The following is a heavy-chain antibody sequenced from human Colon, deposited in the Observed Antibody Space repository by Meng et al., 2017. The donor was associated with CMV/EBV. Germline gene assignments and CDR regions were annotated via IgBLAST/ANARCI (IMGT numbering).Heavy chain of an antibody. V-gene: IGHV4-39*07. CDR3: ARKIRSGLLEVPAAIYDAFDI. CDR2: IYYSGST. CDR1: GGSISSSSYY. Sequence: SETLSLTCTVSGGSISSSSYYWGWIRQPPGKGLEWIGSIYYSGSTYYNPSLKSRVTISVDTSKNQFSLKLSSVTAADTAVYYCARKIRSGLLEVPAAIYDAFDIWGQGTMVTVSS. J-gene: IGHJ3*02. D-gene: IGHD2-2*02.